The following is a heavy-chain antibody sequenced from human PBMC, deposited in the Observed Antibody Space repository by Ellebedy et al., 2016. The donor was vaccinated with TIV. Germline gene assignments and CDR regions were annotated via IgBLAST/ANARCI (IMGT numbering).Heavy chain of an antibody. CDR2: ISNTGDNT. D-gene: IGHD4-23*01. J-gene: IGHJ3*02. CDR1: AFIFPNYD. V-gene: IGHV3-23*01. Sequence: GESLKISCAASAFIFPNYDMAWVRQAPGKGLEWVSGISNTGDNTYYADSVKGRFTISRDNSKNVLYLQMNTQRAEDTAIYYCGGRWIWGQGTMVTVSS. CDR3: GGRWI.